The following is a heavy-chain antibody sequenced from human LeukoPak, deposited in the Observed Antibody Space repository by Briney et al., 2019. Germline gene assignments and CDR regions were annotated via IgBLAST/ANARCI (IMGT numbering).Heavy chain of an antibody. Sequence: GGSLRLSCAASGFTFSSYSMNWVRQAPGKGLEWVSSISSSSSYIYYADSVKGRFTISRDNAKNSLYLQMNSLRAEDTAVYYCAKDPWTYCSSTSCSNWFDPWGQGTLVTVSS. CDR2: ISSSSSYI. CDR3: AKDPWTYCSSTSCSNWFDP. CDR1: GFTFSSYS. V-gene: IGHV3-21*01. J-gene: IGHJ5*02. D-gene: IGHD2-2*01.